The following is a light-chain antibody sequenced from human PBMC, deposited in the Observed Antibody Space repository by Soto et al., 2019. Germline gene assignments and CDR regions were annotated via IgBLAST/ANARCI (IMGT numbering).Light chain of an antibody. Sequence: QSALAQPASVSESPGQSIAISCTGTSSDVGRYNYVSWFQQHPGKAPKLMIYDVSNRPSGVSDRFSGSKSGNTASLTISGLQAEDEADYYCSSYTSSNTFVFGTGTKVTVL. CDR1: SSDVGRYNY. V-gene: IGLV2-14*01. CDR3: SSYTSSNTFV. CDR2: DVS. J-gene: IGLJ1*01.